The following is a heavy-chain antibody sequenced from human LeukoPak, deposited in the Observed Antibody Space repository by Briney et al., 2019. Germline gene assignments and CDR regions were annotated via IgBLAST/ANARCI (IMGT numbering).Heavy chain of an antibody. D-gene: IGHD3-3*01. J-gene: IGHJ4*02. Sequence: SETLSLTCTVSGGSISSYYWSWIRQPPGKGLEWIGYIYYSGSTNYNPSLKSRVTISVDTSKNQFSLKLSSVTAADTAVYYCARRKVTIPYYYFDYWGQGTLVTVSS. CDR3: ARRKVTIPYYYFDY. V-gene: IGHV4-59*08. CDR1: GGSISSYY. CDR2: IYYSGST.